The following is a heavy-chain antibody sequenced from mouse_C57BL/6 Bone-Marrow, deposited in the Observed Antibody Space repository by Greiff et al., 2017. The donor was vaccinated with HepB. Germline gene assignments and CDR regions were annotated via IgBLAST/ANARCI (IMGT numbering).Heavy chain of an antibody. CDR2: IDPSDSYT. V-gene: IGHV1-69*01. Sequence: VKQSCKASGYTFTSYWMHWVKQRPGQGLEWIGEIDPSDSYTNYNQKFKGKSTLTVDKSSSTAYMQLSSLTSEDSAVYYCARGTYYGSSYYFDYWGQGTTLTVSS. J-gene: IGHJ2*01. CDR3: ARGTYYGSSYYFDY. D-gene: IGHD1-1*01. CDR1: GYTFTSYW.